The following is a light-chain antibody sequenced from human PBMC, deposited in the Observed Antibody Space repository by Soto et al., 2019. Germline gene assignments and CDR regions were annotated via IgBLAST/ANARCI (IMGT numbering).Light chain of an antibody. J-gene: IGLJ3*02. V-gene: IGLV2-8*01. CDR1: SSDVGAYNY. CDR2: EVT. CDR3: TSYVGNDIWL. Sequence: QSVLTQPPSASGSPGQSVTISCTGTSSDVGAYNYVSWYQQYPGKAPKLMIYEVTKRPSGVPDRFSGSKSGNTASLTVSGLQAEDEADYYCTSYVGNDIWLSGGGTKLTVL.